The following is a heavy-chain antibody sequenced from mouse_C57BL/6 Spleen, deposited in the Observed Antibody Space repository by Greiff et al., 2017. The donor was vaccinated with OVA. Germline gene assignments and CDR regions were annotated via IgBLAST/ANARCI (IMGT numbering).Heavy chain of an antibody. CDR2: IWSGGST. Sequence: VQRVESGPGLVQPSQSLSITCTVSGFSLTSYGVHWVRQSPGKGLEWLGVIWSGGSTDYNAAFISRLSISKDNSKSQVFFKMNSLQADDTAIYYCARIYGSSSYYAMDYWGQGTSVTVSS. J-gene: IGHJ4*01. CDR3: ARIYGSSSYYAMDY. D-gene: IGHD1-1*01. CDR1: GFSLTSYG. V-gene: IGHV2-2*01.